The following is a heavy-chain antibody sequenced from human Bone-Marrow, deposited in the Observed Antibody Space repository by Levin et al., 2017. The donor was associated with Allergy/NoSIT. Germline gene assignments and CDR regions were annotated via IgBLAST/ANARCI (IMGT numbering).Heavy chain of an antibody. CDR2: INQDGSEK. Sequence: GGSLRLSCAASGFTFSSYWMSWVRQAPGKGLEWVANINQDGSEKYYVDSVKGRFTISRDNAKDSLYLQMNSLRAEDTAVYYCASRGYNYAYRHFDYWGQGTLVTVSS. V-gene: IGHV3-7*01. CDR3: ASRGYNYAYRHFDY. CDR1: GFTFSSYW. J-gene: IGHJ4*02. D-gene: IGHD5-18*01.